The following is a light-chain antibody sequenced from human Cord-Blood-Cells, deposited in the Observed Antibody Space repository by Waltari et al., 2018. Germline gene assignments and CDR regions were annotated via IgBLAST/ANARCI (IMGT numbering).Light chain of an antibody. CDR2: EGS. V-gene: IGLV2-23*01. CDR3: CSYAGSSTYV. CDR1: RRDVGSYNL. J-gene: IGLJ1*01. Sequence: QSALTQPASVSGSPGQSITIPCTGTRRDVGSYNLVSWYQQHPGQAPKLMIYEGSKRPSGVSNRFSGSKSGNTASLTISGLQAEDEADYYCCSYAGSSTYVFGTGTKVTVL.